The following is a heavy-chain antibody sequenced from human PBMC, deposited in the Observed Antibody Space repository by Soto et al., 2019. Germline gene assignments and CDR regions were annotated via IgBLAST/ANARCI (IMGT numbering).Heavy chain of an antibody. CDR3: AKDSFGYSSSWYYFDY. J-gene: IGHJ4*02. CDR1: GFTFSSYA. V-gene: IGHV3-23*01. CDR2: ISGSGGST. D-gene: IGHD6-13*01. Sequence: GGSLRLSCAASGFTFSSYAMSWIRQAPGKGLEWVSAISGSGGSTYYADSVKGRFTISRDNSKNTLYLQMNSLRAEDTAVYYCAKDSFGYSSSWYYFDYWGQGTLVTVSS.